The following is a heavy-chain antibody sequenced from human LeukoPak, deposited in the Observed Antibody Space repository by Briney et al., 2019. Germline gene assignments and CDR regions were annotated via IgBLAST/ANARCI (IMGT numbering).Heavy chain of an antibody. V-gene: IGHV3-30*19. CDR2: ISYDGSNK. D-gene: IGHD3-22*01. J-gene: IGHJ3*02. CDR3: ARGRKYYDSSGPSFGAFDI. CDR1: GFTFSSYG. Sequence: GGSLRLSCAASGFTFSSYGMHWVRQAPGKGLEWVAVISYDGSNKYYADSVKGRFTISRDNSKNTLYLQMNSLRAEDTAVYYCARGRKYYDSSGPSFGAFDIWGQGTMVTVSS.